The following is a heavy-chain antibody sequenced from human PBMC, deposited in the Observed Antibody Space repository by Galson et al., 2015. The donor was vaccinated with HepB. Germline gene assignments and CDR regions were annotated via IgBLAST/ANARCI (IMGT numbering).Heavy chain of an antibody. Sequence: SVKVSCKASGGTFSSYAISWVRQAPGQGLEWMGGIIPIFGTANYAQKFQGRVTITADKSTSTAYMELSRLRSEDTAVYYCATNNYYYGMDVWGQGTTVTVSS. CDR1: GGTFSSYA. V-gene: IGHV1-69*06. D-gene: IGHD1/OR15-1a*01. CDR3: ATNNYYYGMDV. CDR2: IIPIFGTA. J-gene: IGHJ6*02.